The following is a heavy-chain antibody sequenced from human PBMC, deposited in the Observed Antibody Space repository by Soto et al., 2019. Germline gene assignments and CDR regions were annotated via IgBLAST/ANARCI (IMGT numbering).Heavy chain of an antibody. D-gene: IGHD2-2*01. J-gene: IGHJ6*02. Sequence: ASVKVSCKASGYTFTSYSMHWVLQAPGQRLEWMGWINAGNGNTKYSQKFQGRVTITRDTSASTAYMELSSLRSEDTAVYYCASETRYCSSTSCTTTGYYYYGMDVWGQGTTVTVS. CDR1: GYTFTSYS. V-gene: IGHV1-3*01. CDR3: ASETRYCSSTSCTTTGYYYYGMDV. CDR2: INAGNGNT.